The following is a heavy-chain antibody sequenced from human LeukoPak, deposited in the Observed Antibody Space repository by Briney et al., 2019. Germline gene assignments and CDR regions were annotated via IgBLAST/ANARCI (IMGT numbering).Heavy chain of an antibody. CDR2: FDPEDGET. J-gene: IGHJ6*02. Sequence: ASVKVSCKVSGYTLTELSMHWVRQAPGKGLEWMGGFDPEDGETIYAQKFQGRVTMTEDTSTDTAYMELSSLRSEDTAVYYCATDLFRGVTRYYYYGMDVWGQGTTVTVSS. CDR3: ATDLFRGVTRYYYYGMDV. D-gene: IGHD3-10*01. V-gene: IGHV1-24*01. CDR1: GYTLTELS.